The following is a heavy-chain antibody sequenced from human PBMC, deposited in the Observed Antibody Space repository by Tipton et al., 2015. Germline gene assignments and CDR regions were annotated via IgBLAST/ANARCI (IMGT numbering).Heavy chain of an antibody. Sequence: TLSLTCTVSGDSIGSDSWWTWVRQPPGKGLEWIGEISHGGRSNYNPSLNSRVIMSVDKSKNQFSLQLSSVTAADTAVYYCVRRRIEAAGTFGYWGQGTLVTVSS. CDR3: VRRRIEAAGTFGY. D-gene: IGHD6-13*01. CDR2: ISHGGRS. V-gene: IGHV4-4*02. CDR1: GDSIGSDSW. J-gene: IGHJ4*02.